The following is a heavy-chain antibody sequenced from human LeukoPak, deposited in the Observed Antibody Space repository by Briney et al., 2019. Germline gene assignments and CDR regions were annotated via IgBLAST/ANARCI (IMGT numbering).Heavy chain of an antibody. V-gene: IGHV1-18*01. J-gene: IGHJ4*02. CDR2: ISAHNGNT. CDR3: ARGGGLRFLEWPPWPLDY. CDR1: GYTFTSYG. D-gene: IGHD3-3*01. Sequence: ASVKVSCKASGYTFTSYGISWVRQAPGQGLEWMGWISAHNGNTNYAQKLQGRVTMTTDTSTSTAYMELRSLRSDDTAVYYCARGGGLRFLEWPPWPLDYWGQGTLVTVSS.